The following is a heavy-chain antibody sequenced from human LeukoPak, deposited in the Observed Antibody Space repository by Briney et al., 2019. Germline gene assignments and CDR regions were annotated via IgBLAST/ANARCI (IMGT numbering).Heavy chain of an antibody. CDR2: MYYSGGT. J-gene: IGHJ4*02. CDR3: ARLAYDNSGYYYFDY. Sequence: PSETLSLTCTVSGGSISSSSYCWGWIRQPPGNGLEWIGAMYYSGGTYYNTSLKRRVTIYVDTSKNQFSLKLNSVTAADTAVYYCARLAYDNSGYYYFDYWGQGTLVTVSS. V-gene: IGHV4-39*01. D-gene: IGHD3-22*01. CDR1: GGSISSSSYC.